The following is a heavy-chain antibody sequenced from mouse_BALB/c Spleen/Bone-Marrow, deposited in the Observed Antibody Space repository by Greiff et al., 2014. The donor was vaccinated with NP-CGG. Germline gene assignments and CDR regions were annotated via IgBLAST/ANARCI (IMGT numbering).Heavy chain of an antibody. CDR3: TRHGGYYPYYYAMDY. V-gene: IGHV5-12-1*01. J-gene: IGHJ4*01. CDR1: GFAFSSYD. Sequence: EVQREESGGGLVKPGGSLKLSCAASGFAFSSYDMSWVRQTPEKRLEWVAYISHGGGTTYYSDTVKGRFTISRDNAKNTLYLQMSSLKSEDTAIYYCTRHGGYYPYYYAMDYWGQGASVTVSS. CDR2: ISHGGGTT. D-gene: IGHD2-3*01.